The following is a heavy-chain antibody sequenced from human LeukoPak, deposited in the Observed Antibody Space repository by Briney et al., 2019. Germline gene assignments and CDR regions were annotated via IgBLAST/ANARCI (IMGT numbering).Heavy chain of an antibody. CDR2: IYTSGST. Sequence: PETLSLTCTASGGSISSYYWSWIRQPAGKGLECIGRIYTSGSTNYNPSLKSRVTMSVDTSKNQFSLKLSSVTAADTAVYYCARVQTLPSGASPSYFDYWGQGTLVTVSS. V-gene: IGHV4-4*07. CDR1: GGSISSYY. CDR3: ARVQTLPSGASPSYFDY. D-gene: IGHD6-6*01. J-gene: IGHJ4*02.